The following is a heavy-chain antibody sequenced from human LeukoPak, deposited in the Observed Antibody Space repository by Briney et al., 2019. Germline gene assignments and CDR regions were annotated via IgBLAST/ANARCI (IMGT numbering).Heavy chain of an antibody. V-gene: IGHV3-74*01. J-gene: IGHJ5*02. CDR3: IRDFRSADL. CDR1: GFTFTSYA. Sequence: GGSLRLSCAASGFTFTSYAMSWVRQPPGKGLVWVSRIYVDGRTTNYADSVKGRFTISRDNAKNTVYLEMNSLSVEDTATYYCIRDFRSADLWGQGTLVTVTS. CDR2: IYVDGRTT.